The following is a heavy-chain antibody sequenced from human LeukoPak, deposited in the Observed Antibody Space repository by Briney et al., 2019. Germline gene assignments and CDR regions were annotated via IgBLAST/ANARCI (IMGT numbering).Heavy chain of an antibody. CDR1: GFSFSNFV. Sequence: ASVKVSCKASGFSFSNFVFSWVRQAPGQGLEWMGWISVYNGNTNYAQQLQGRVTMTTDTSTSTAYMELRGLKSDDTAIYYCAGELGEWGVFDYWGQGTLVTVSS. D-gene: IGHD3-10*01. V-gene: IGHV1-18*01. J-gene: IGHJ4*02. CDR2: ISVYNGNT. CDR3: AGELGEWGVFDY.